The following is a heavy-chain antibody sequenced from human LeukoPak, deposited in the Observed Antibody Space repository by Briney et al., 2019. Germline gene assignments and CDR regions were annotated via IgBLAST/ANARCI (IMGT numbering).Heavy chain of an antibody. CDR3: TSHGDFDY. CDR2: IGSKANSYAT. Sequence: GGSLRLSXAASGFTFSGSAMHWVRQASGKGLEWVGRIGSKANSYATAYAASVKGRFTISRDDSKNTAYLQMNSLKTEDTAVYYCTSHGDFDYWGQGTLVTVSS. J-gene: IGHJ4*02. V-gene: IGHV3-73*01. CDR1: GFTFSGSA.